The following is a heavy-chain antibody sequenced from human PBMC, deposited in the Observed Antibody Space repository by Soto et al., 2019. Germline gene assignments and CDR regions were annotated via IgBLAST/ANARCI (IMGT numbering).Heavy chain of an antibody. J-gene: IGHJ6*02. V-gene: IGHV3-33*01. CDR1: GFTFSSYG. CDR3: ARGDFYGPYYYGMDV. Sequence: GGSLRLSCAASGFTFSSYGMHWVRQAPGKGLEWVAVIWYDGSNKYYADSVKGRFTISRDNSKNTLYLQMNSLRAEDTAVYYCARGDFYGPYYYGMDVWGQGTTVTVSS. CDR2: IWYDGSNK. D-gene: IGHD2-21*02.